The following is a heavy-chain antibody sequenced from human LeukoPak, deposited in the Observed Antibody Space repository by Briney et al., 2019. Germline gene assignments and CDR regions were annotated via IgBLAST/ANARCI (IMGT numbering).Heavy chain of an antibody. Sequence: GGSLRLSCRGSGFKFDDYGVTWVRQAPGKGLEWVSDINWNGDSTHSVRGRFTISRDNSKNSVYLQMNSLRVEDTAFYYCARDELLNRNWFDPWGQGTLVTVSS. V-gene: IGHV3-20*04. CDR3: ARDELLNRNWFDP. CDR1: GFKFDDYG. D-gene: IGHD3-10*01. CDR2: INWNGDS. J-gene: IGHJ5*02.